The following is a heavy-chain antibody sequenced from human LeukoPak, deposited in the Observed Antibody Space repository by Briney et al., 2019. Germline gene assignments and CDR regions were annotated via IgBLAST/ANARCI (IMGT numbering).Heavy chain of an antibody. V-gene: IGHV1-69*04. J-gene: IGHJ4*02. D-gene: IGHD2-2*01. Sequence: GASVKVSCKASGYTFTSYGISWVRQAPGQGLEWMGRIIPILGIANYAQKFQGRVTITADKSTSTAYMELSSLRSEDTAVYYCARESTNRGCSSTSCYLFDYWGQGTLVTVSS. CDR2: IIPILGIA. CDR3: ARESTNRGCSSTSCYLFDY. CDR1: GYTFTSYG.